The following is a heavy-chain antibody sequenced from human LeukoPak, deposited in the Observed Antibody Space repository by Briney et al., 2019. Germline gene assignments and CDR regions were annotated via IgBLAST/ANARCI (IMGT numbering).Heavy chain of an antibody. CDR2: IYYSGST. Sequence: SQTLSLTCTVSGGSISSGDYYWSWIRQPPGQNLQWIGYIYYSGSTYYNPSLKSRVTISVDTSKNQFSLKLSSVTAADTAVYYCAREGTTVTWYYYYYMDVWGKGTTVTVSS. J-gene: IGHJ6*03. D-gene: IGHD4-11*01. V-gene: IGHV4-30-4*08. CDR1: GGSISSGDYY. CDR3: AREGTTVTWYYYYYMDV.